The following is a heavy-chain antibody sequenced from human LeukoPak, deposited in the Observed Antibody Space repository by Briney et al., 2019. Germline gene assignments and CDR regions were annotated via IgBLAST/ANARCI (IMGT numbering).Heavy chain of an antibody. CDR2: INSDGSSA. V-gene: IGHV3-74*01. CDR1: GFTFSSYW. Sequence: GSLRLSFAASGFTFSSYWMHWVRQAPGKGLVWVSRINSDGSSATYADSVKGRFTISRDNAKNTLYLQMNSLRAEDTAVYYCAAYCSSPTCYRPYYWGQGTLVPVSS. CDR3: AAYCSSPTCYRPYY. D-gene: IGHD2-2*01. J-gene: IGHJ4*02.